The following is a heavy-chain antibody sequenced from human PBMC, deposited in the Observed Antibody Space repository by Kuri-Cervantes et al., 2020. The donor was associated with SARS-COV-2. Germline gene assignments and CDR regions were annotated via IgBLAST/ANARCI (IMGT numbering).Heavy chain of an antibody. CDR3: AKDGWELPNDY. D-gene: IGHD1-26*01. CDR1: GFTFSSYA. V-gene: IGHV3-23*01. CDR2: ISGSGGST. J-gene: IGHJ4*02. Sequence: GESLKISCAASGFTFSSYAMSWVRQAPGKGLEWVSAISGSGGSTYYADSVKGRLTISRDNSKNTLYLQMNSLRAEDTAVYYCAKDGWELPNDYWGQGTLVTVSS.